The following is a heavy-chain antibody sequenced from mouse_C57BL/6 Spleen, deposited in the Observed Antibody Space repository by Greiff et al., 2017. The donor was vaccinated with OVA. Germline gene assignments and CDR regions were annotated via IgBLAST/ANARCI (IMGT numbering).Heavy chain of an antibody. J-gene: IGHJ4*01. Sequence: QVQLQQSGAELVRPGASVKLSCKASGYTFTDYYINWVKQRPGQGLEWIARIYPGSGNTYYNEKFKGKATLTAEKSSSTAYMQLSSLTSEDSAVYFCARSDYSTHYYAMDYWGQGTSVTVSS. CDR2: IYPGSGNT. CDR1: GYTFTDYY. D-gene: IGHD2-5*01. V-gene: IGHV1-76*01. CDR3: ARSDYSTHYYAMDY.